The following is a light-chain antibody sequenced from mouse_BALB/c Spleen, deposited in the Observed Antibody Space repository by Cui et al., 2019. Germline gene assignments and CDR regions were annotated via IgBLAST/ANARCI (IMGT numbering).Light chain of an antibody. Sequence: DIQMTQSPASQSASLGESVTITCLASQTIGTWLAWYQQKPGKSPQLLIYAATSLADGVPSRFSGSGSGTKFSFKVSSLQAEEFVSYYRQQLYRTPFTFGSGTKLGIK. CDR1: QTIGTW. J-gene: IGKJ4*01. CDR3: QQLYRTPFT. V-gene: IGKV12-98*01. CDR2: AAT.